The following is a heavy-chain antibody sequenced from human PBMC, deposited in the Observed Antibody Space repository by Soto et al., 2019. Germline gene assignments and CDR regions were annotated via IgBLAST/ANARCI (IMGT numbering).Heavy chain of an antibody. CDR3: ASDSYGVDLGY. J-gene: IGHJ4*02. CDR2: ISRGGSVI. V-gene: IGHV3-11*01. CDR1: GFTFSDYY. Sequence: QVQLVESGGDLVRPGGSLRLSCAVSGFTFSDYYMSWIRQAPGKGLEWVSYISRGGSVIYYADSVKGRFTISRDDAKNSLYVQMNSLRAEDTAVYYCASDSYGVDLGYWGQGTLVTVSS. D-gene: IGHD4-17*01.